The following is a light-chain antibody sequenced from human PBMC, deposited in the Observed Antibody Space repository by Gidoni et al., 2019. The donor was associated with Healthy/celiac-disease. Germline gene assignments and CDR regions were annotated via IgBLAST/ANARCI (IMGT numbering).Light chain of an antibody. Sequence: IVLTQSPATLSLSPGERATLSCRASQSVTSYLAWYQQKPGQAPRLLIYEASSRPTGIPARFSGSGSGTDFTLTISSLEPEDFAVYYCQQRSHWPPITFGQGTRLEIK. CDR3: QQRSHWPPIT. CDR1: QSVTSY. CDR2: EAS. V-gene: IGKV3-11*01. J-gene: IGKJ5*01.